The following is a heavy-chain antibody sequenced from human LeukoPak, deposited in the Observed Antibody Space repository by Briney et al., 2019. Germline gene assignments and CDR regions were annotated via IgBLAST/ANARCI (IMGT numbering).Heavy chain of an antibody. V-gene: IGHV1-24*01. D-gene: IGHD3-22*01. CDR1: GYTLTELS. CDR3: ATDRLDYDSSGALDY. CDR2: FDPEDGET. J-gene: IGHJ4*02. Sequence: GASVNVSCKVSGYTLTELSMHWVRQAPGKGLEWMGGFDPEDGETIYAQKFQGRVTMTEDTSTDTAYMELSSLRSEDTAVYYCATDRLDYDSSGALDYWGQGTLVTVSS.